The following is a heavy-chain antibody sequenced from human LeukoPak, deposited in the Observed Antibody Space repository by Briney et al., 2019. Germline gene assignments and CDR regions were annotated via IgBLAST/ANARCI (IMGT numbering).Heavy chain of an antibody. CDR2: IYYSGST. V-gene: IGHV4-59*01. J-gene: IGHJ5*02. D-gene: IGHD3-22*01. CDR3: ARAGNSSGYYWRFDP. Sequence: SETLSLTCTVSGGSISSYYWSWIRQPPGKGLEWVGYIYYSGSTNYNPSLKSRVTISVDTSKNQFSLKLSSVTAADTAVYYCARAGNSSGYYWRFDPWGQGTLVTVSS. CDR1: GGSISSYY.